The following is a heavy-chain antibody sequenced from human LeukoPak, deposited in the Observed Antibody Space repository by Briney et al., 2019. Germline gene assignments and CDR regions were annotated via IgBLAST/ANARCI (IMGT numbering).Heavy chain of an antibody. D-gene: IGHD3-10*01. J-gene: IGHJ4*02. V-gene: IGHV3-23*01. CDR1: GITLRQYG. Sequence: GGSQSPSCAVSGITLRQYGMRGARQARGKGLEWVADNSGSGGGTTYADSVKRRLTIPRDNPKNTLYLQMNSLRVEDTAVYFCAKRGVVIRGILVGFHKEAYYFDSWGQGALVTVSS. CDR3: AKRGVVIRGILVGFHKEAYYFDS. CDR2: NSGSGGGT.